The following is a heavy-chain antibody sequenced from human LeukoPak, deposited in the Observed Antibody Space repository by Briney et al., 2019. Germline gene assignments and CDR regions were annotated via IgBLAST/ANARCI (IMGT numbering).Heavy chain of an antibody. CDR2: IYYSGST. CDR1: GGSISSSSYY. CDR3: ARDYVKGQLPRFYYYYYMDV. J-gene: IGHJ6*03. Sequence: PSETLSLTCTVSGGSISSSSYYWGWIRQPPGKGLEWIGSIYYSGSTYYNPSLKSRVTMSVDTSKNQFSLKLSSVTAADTAVYYCARDYVKGQLPRFYYYYYMDVWGKGTTVTVSS. D-gene: IGHD2-2*01. V-gene: IGHV4-39*07.